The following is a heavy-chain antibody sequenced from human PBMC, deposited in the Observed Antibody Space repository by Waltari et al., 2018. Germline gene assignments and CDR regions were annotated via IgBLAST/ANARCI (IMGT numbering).Heavy chain of an antibody. CDR1: GFTLSNHW. CDR2: IKGDGSEK. J-gene: IGHJ4*02. Sequence: EVQLVESGGGLVQPGGSLRLSCESSGFTLSNHWLGWVRQVPGKGPEWVAYIKGDGSEKYYVASVRGRFTISRDNAKNSLYLQMNSLRAEDTAVYYCARGFVGYVYFDYWGQGTLVTVSS. V-gene: IGHV3-7*03. CDR3: ARGFVGYVYFDY. D-gene: IGHD5-12*01.